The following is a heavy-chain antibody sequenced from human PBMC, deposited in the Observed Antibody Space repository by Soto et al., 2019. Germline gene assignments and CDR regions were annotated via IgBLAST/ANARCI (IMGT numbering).Heavy chain of an antibody. Sequence: QAQLVESGGGVVQPGRSLRLSCAASGFTFSSYGMHWVRQAPGTGLEWVAVISYDGGLQHYADSVKGRFTISRDKSKIMVLLQMNSLRAEDTAVYYCVSDRGYGHASVPYSWGQGTLVSVSS. V-gene: IGHV3-30*19. CDR3: VSDRGYGHASVPYS. CDR1: GFTFSSYG. D-gene: IGHD5-18*01. J-gene: IGHJ4*02. CDR2: ISYDGGLQ.